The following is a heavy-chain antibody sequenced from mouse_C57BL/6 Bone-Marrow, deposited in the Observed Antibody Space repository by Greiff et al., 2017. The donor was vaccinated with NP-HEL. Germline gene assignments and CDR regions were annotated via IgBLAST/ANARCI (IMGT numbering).Heavy chain of an antibody. V-gene: IGHV1-18*01. CDR2: INPNNGGT. J-gene: IGHJ4*01. CDR3: ARRYYGSSLYLSYAMDY. Sequence: EVQLQQSGPELVKPGASVKIPCKASGYTFTDYNMDWVKQSHGKSLEWIGDINPNNGGTIYNQKFKGKATLTVDKSSSTAYMELRSLTSEDTAVYYCARRYYGSSLYLSYAMDYWGQGTSVTVSS. CDR1: GYTFTDYN. D-gene: IGHD1-1*01.